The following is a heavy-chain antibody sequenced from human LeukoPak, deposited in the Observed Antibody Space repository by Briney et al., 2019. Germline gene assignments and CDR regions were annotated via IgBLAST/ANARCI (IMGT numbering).Heavy chain of an antibody. J-gene: IGHJ4*02. CDR3: ARWGLVAAADY. Sequence: PSETLSLTCTVSGGSISSSSYYWGWIRQPPGKGPEWIGSIYYSGSTYYNPSLKSRVTISVDTSKNQFSLKLSSVTAADTAVYYCARWGLVAAADYWGQGTLVTVSS. CDR1: GGSISSSSYY. D-gene: IGHD6-13*01. CDR2: IYYSGST. V-gene: IGHV4-39*01.